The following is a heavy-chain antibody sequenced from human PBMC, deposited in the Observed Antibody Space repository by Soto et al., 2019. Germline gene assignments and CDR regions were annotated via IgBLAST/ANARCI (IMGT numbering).Heavy chain of an antibody. CDR1: GGSISSGDYY. D-gene: IGHD3-22*01. V-gene: IGHV4-30-4*01. CDR3: ARDFGVYDSSGYFDY. CDR2: IYYSGST. J-gene: IGHJ4*02. Sequence: QVQLQESGPGLVKPSQTLSLTCTVSGGSISSGDYYWSWIRQPPGKGLEWIGYIYYSGSTYYNPSLKSRVTISVDTSKNQLSLKLSSVTAADTAVYYCARDFGVYDSSGYFDYWGQGTLVTVSS.